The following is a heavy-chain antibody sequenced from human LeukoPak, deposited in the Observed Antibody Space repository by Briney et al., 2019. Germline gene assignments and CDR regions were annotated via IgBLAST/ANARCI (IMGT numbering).Heavy chain of an antibody. J-gene: IGHJ4*02. Sequence: ASVKVSCKVSGYTLTELSMHWVRQAPGQGLEWMGWINPNSGGTNYAQKFQGRVTMTRDTSISTAYMELSRLRSDDTAVYYCARAGRLPYSSSWYGYWGQGTLVTVSS. V-gene: IGHV1-2*02. CDR1: GYTLTELS. D-gene: IGHD6-13*01. CDR2: INPNSGGT. CDR3: ARAGRLPYSSSWYGY.